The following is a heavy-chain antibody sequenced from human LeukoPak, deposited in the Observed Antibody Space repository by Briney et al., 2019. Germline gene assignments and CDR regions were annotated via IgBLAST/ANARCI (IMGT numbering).Heavy chain of an antibody. D-gene: IGHD5-18*01. CDR1: GGSFSGYY. CDR2: INHSGST. V-gene: IGHV4-34*01. Sequence: SETLSLTCAVYGGSFSGYYWSWLRQPPGKGLEWIGEINHSGSTNYNPSLKSRVTISVDTSKNQFSLKLSSVTAADTAVYYCARGRRGRIQLWLPPDYWGQGTLVTVSS. J-gene: IGHJ4*02. CDR3: ARGRRGRIQLWLPPDY.